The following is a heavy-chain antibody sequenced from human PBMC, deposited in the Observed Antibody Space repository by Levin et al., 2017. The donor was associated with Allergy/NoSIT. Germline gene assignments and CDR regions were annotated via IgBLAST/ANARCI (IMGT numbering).Heavy chain of an antibody. Sequence: GGSLRLSCAASGFTFDDYTMHWVRQAPGKGLEWVSLISWDGGSTYYADSVKGRFTISRDNSKNSLYLQMNSLRTEDTALYYCAKEGIRGKYYFDYWGQGTLVTVSS. D-gene: IGHD3-10*01. CDR3: AKEGIRGKYYFDY. V-gene: IGHV3-43*01. CDR2: ISWDGGST. CDR1: GFTFDDYT. J-gene: IGHJ4*02.